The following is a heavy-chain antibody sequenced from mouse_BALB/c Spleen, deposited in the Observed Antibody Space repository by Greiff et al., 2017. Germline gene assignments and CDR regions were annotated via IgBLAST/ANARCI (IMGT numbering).Heavy chain of an antibody. D-gene: IGHD2-3*01. Sequence: VMLVESGPGLVQPSQSLSITCTVSGFSLTSYGVHWVRQSPGKGLEWLGVIWSGGSTDYNAAFISRLSISKDNSKSQVFFKMNSLQANDTAIYYCARCDGYYYWYFDVWGAGTTVTVSS. J-gene: IGHJ1*01. V-gene: IGHV2-2*02. CDR3: ARCDGYYYWYFDV. CDR1: GFSLTSYG. CDR2: IWSGGST.